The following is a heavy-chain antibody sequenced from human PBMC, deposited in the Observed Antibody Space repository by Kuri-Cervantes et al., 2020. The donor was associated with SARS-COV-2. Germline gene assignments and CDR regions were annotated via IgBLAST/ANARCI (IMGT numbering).Heavy chain of an antibody. J-gene: IGHJ4*02. D-gene: IGHD3-9*01. CDR1: GYTSTSYA. CDR3: ARWGDILTGYELGTDY. CDR2: INAGNGNT. V-gene: IGHV1-3*01. Sequence: ASVKVSCKASGYTSTSYAMHWVRQAPGQRLEWMGWINAGNGNTKYSQKFQGRVTITRDTSASTAYMELSSLRSEDTAVYYCARWGDILTGYELGTDYWGQGTLVTVSS.